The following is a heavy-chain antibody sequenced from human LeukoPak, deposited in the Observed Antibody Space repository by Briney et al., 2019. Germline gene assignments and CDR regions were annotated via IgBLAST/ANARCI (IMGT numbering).Heavy chain of an antibody. Sequence: GGSLRLSCAASGFYFNDYDMHWVRQAAGKRLEWVSGIGTVADTFYPDSVKGRFTISRENAKNSVYLQMNSLRPRDTAIYYSARGWRGPARRWGALDLWGQGILVTVSS. D-gene: IGHD3-10*01. CDR1: GFYFNDYD. V-gene: IGHV3-13*01. CDR2: IGTVADT. CDR3: ARGWRGPARRWGALDL. J-gene: IGHJ5*02.